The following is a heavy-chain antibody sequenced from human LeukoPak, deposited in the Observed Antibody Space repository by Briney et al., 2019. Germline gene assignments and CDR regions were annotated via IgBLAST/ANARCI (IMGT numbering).Heavy chain of an antibody. D-gene: IGHD3-10*01. J-gene: IGHJ3*02. CDR3: TRAGDGFDI. CDR1: GFTFPSYW. Sequence: PGGSLRLSCAASGFTFPSYWMHWVRQAPGKGLVWVSRINGDGSSTYYADSVKGRFTISRDNAKNTLYLQMNTLTVEDTAVYYCTRAGDGFDIWGQGTMVTVSS. CDR2: INGDGSST. V-gene: IGHV3-74*01.